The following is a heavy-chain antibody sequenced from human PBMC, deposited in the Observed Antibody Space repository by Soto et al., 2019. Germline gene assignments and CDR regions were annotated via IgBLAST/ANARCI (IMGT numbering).Heavy chain of an antibody. CDR1: GGTFSIYA. CDR2: IIPIFGTA. V-gene: IGHV1-69*13. CDR3: ARMGYGSGSYSLSLQPDS. J-gene: IGHJ5*01. D-gene: IGHD3-10*01. Sequence: GASVKVSCQSSGGTFSIYAIICVRQAPGQGLEWMGGIIPIFGTANYAQKFQGRVTITADESTSTAYMELSSLRSEDTAVYYCARMGYGSGSYSLSLQPDSWGQGTLVTVSS.